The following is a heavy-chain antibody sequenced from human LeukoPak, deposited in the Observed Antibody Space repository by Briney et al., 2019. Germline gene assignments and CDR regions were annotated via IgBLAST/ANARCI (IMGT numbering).Heavy chain of an antibody. CDR1: GGSFSGYY. V-gene: IGHV4-34*01. CDR2: INHSGST. CDR3: ARSYKGYCSSTSCYTSLPFDY. D-gene: IGHD2-2*02. Sequence: KPSETLSLTCAVYGGSFSGYYWSWIRQPPGKGLEWIGVINHSGSTNYNPSLKSRVTISVDTSKNQFSLKLSSVTAADTAVYYCARSYKGYCSSTSCYTSLPFDYWGQGTLVTVSS. J-gene: IGHJ4*02.